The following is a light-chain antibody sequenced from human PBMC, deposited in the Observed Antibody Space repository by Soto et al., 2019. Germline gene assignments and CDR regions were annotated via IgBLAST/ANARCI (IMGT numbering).Light chain of an antibody. J-gene: IGKJ1*01. V-gene: IGKV1-5*01. CDR3: QHYNPYSGP. CDR2: DAS. Sequence: DIQMTQSPSSLSASVRDRVTITCRASQNIRTWLSWYQQKPGKAPNLLIFDASSLHSGVPSRFSGSGSGTEFTLTITSLQPDDFATYYCQHYNPYSGPFGQGTKVDIK. CDR1: QNIRTW.